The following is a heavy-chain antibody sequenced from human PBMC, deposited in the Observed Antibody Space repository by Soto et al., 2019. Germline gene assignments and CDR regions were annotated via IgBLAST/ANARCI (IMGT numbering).Heavy chain of an antibody. CDR2: ISNDGTYK. D-gene: IGHD5-18*01. CDR1: GFTFGSYG. V-gene: IGHV3-30*18. Sequence: QLQLVESGGGVVQPGRSLRLSCAASGFTFGSYGMHWVRQAPGKRLEWVAVISNDGTYKYYEDSVKGRFTISRDNSKNTLYLQMGSVRVEDTAVYYCAKGAHDTPMDFILGFWGQGTLVTVSS. J-gene: IGHJ4*02. CDR3: AKGAHDTPMDFILGF.